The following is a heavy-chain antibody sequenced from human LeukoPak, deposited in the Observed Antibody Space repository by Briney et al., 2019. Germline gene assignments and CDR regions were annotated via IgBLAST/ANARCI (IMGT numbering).Heavy chain of an antibody. V-gene: IGHV3-7*03. CDR2: IKQDGSER. Sequence: PGGSLRLSCAASGFTFRSFWMSWVRQAPGKGLEWVANIKQDGSERYYMDSVKGRFTISRDNAKNSLYLRLSSLRSEDTAVYYCAAAFGRWSAGTFDYWGQGTLVTVSS. CDR1: GFTFRSFW. J-gene: IGHJ4*02. D-gene: IGHD3-10*01. CDR3: AAAFGRWSAGTFDY.